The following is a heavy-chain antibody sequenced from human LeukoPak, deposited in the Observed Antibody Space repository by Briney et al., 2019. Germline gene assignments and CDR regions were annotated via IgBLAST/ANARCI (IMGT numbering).Heavy chain of an antibody. V-gene: IGHV4-39*07. CDR2: MYYSGST. J-gene: IGHJ6*03. CDR1: GGSISSYY. CDR3: ARGLRSSSWYPSPHYYYYYMDV. D-gene: IGHD6-13*01. Sequence: PSETLSLTCTVSGGSISSYYWGWIRQPPGKGLEWIGSMYYSGSTNYNPSLKSRVTISVDTSKNQFSLKLSSVTAADTAVYYCARGLRSSSWYPSPHYYYYYMDVWGKGTTVTVSS.